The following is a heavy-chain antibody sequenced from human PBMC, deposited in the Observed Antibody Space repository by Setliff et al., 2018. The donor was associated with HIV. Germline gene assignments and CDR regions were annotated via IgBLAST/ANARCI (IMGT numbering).Heavy chain of an antibody. CDR1: GYTFTSFG. V-gene: IGHV1-18*01. J-gene: IGHJ4*02. Sequence: ASVKVSCKASGYTFTSFGINWVRQAPGQGLEWMGWISANNGNTNYAQRLHDRVTMTTDTSTSTVYMELRSLRSDDTAVYYCARGGTGRPRPIGYWGQGTLVTVSS. CDR3: ARGGTGRPRPIGY. CDR2: ISANNGNT. D-gene: IGHD7-27*01.